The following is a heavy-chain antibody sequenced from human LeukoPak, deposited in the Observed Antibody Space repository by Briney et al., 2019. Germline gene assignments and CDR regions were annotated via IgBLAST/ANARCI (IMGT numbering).Heavy chain of an antibody. CDR2: IIPIFGTA. D-gene: IGHD6-19*01. Sequence: SVKVSCKASGGTFSSYAISWVRQAPGQGLEWMGGIIPIFGTANYAQKFQGRVTITADESTSTAYMELSSLRSEDTAVYYCARWGYSGGWYPHDPFDIWGQGTMVTVSS. CDR3: ARWGYSGGWYPHDPFDI. J-gene: IGHJ3*02. CDR1: GGTFSSYA. V-gene: IGHV1-69*01.